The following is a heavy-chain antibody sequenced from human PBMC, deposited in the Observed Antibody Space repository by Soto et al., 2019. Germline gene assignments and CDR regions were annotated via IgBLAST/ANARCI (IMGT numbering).Heavy chain of an antibody. CDR3: ASRSSGWYQTLDY. D-gene: IGHD6-19*01. J-gene: IGHJ4*02. V-gene: IGHV1-2*02. Sequence: ASVKVSCKASGYTFTGYYMHWVRQAPGQGLEWMGWINPNSGGTNYAQKFQGRVTMTRDTSISTAYMELSRLRSDDTAVYYCASRSSGWYQTLDYWGQGTLVTVS. CDR1: GYTFTGYY. CDR2: INPNSGGT.